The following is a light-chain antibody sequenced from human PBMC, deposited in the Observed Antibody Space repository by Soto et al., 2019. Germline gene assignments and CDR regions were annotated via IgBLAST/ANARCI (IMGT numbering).Light chain of an antibody. CDR3: ATWDNSLSAWV. Sequence: QAVVTQPPSVSAAPGQKVTISCSGSSSNIGNNYVSWYQQLPGTAPKLLIYDNDKRPSGILDRFSGSKSGTSATLGVTGLQTGDEADYYCATWDNSLSAWVFGGGTKVTVL. CDR2: DND. V-gene: IGLV1-51*01. J-gene: IGLJ3*02. CDR1: SSNIGNNY.